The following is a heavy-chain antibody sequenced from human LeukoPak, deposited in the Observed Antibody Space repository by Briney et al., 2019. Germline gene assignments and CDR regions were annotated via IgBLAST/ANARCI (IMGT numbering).Heavy chain of an antibody. J-gene: IGHJ5*02. V-gene: IGHV3-21*01. CDR1: GFTFSNYY. D-gene: IGHD3-10*01. Sequence: GGSLRLSCEASGFTFSNYYMNWVRQAPGKGLEWLSSISGSNTYISHADSVKGRFTIARDNAKNSLSLQMNSLRAEDTAVYYCARPLMYYYGSETYFWFDPWGQGTLVTVSS. CDR2: ISGSNTYI. CDR3: ARPLMYYYGSETYFWFDP.